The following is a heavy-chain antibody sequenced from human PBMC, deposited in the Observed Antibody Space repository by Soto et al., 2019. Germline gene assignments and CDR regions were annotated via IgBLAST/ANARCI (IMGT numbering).Heavy chain of an antibody. CDR2: ISSSGSTI. CDR3: ARDREAYCXGDCYSGMYYYYYGMDV. J-gene: IGHJ6*02. Sequence: PGGSLRLSCAASGFTFSSYEMNWVRQAPGKGLEWVSYISSSGSTIYYADSVKGRFTISRDNAKNSLYLQMNSLRAEDTAVYYCARDREAYCXGDCYSGMYYYYYGMDVWGQGTTVTVSS. D-gene: IGHD2-21*02. V-gene: IGHV3-48*03. CDR1: GFTFSSYE.